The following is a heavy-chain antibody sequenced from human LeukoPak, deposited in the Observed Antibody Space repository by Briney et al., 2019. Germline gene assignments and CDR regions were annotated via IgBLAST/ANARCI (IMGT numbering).Heavy chain of an antibody. Sequence: ASVKVSCKASGYTFTSYDINWVRQATGQGLEWMGWMNPNSGNTGYAQKFQGRVTITRNTSISTAYMELSSLRSEDTAVYYCARSSSSWYVGPYYYYMDVWGKGTTVTVSS. V-gene: IGHV1-8*03. CDR3: ARSSSSWYVGPYYYYMDV. CDR1: GYTFTSYD. D-gene: IGHD6-13*01. J-gene: IGHJ6*03. CDR2: MNPNSGNT.